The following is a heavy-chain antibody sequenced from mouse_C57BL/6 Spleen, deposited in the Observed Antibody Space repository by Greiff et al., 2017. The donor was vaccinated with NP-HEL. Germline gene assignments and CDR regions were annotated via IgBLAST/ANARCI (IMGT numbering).Heavy chain of an antibody. CDR1: GYTFTDHT. V-gene: IGHV1-78*01. J-gene: IGHJ4*01. D-gene: IGHD2-5*01. CDR3: ANADYSNSYAMDY. Sequence: VQLQQSDAELVKPGASVKISCKVSGYTFTDHTIHWMKQRPEQGLEWIGYIYPRDCSTKYNEKFKGKATLTADKSSSTAYMQLNSLPSEDSAVYCCANADYSNSYAMDYWGQGTSVTVSS. CDR2: IYPRDCST.